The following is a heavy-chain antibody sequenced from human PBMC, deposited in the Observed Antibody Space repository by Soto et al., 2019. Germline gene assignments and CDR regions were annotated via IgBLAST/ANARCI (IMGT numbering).Heavy chain of an antibody. Sequence: PGGSLRLSCKASGFSFSSYCMHWIRQAPCKGLEWLAIIWNDGSNEYYADSVKGRFTISRDNSKNTLYLQLNNLRAEDTAVYFCARDQTHSGGYSEYWGQGILVTVSS. J-gene: IGHJ4*02. CDR1: GFSFSSYC. CDR3: ARDQTHSGGYSEY. CDR2: IWNDGSNE. D-gene: IGHD2-15*01. V-gene: IGHV3-33*01.